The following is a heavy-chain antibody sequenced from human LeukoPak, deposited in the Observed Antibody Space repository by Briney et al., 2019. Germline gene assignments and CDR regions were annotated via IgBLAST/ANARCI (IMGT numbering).Heavy chain of an antibody. Sequence: SDTLSLTCTVSGYSISSGYYWGWIRQSPEKGLEWIGSIYHSGATYYNPSLKSRVTISVDTSKNQFSLKVTSVTAADTAVYYCARDLGMAGIAPVDYWGQGTLVTVSS. CDR1: GYSISSGYY. CDR3: ARDLGMAGIAPVDY. V-gene: IGHV4-38-2*02. CDR2: IYHSGAT. J-gene: IGHJ4*02. D-gene: IGHD6-19*01.